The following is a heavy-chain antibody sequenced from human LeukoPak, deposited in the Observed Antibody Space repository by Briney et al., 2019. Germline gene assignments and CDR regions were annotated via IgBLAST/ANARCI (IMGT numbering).Heavy chain of an antibody. Sequence: PGGSLRLSCAASGFTFSSYAMHWVRQAPGKGLEWVAVISYDGSNKYYADSVKGRFTISRDNFKNTLYLQMNSLGAEDTAVYYCARDGQGWLMSIGYYYFDYWGQGTLVTVSS. D-gene: IGHD2-15*01. J-gene: IGHJ4*02. V-gene: IGHV3-30-3*01. CDR2: ISYDGSNK. CDR1: GFTFSSYA. CDR3: ARDGQGWLMSIGYYYFDY.